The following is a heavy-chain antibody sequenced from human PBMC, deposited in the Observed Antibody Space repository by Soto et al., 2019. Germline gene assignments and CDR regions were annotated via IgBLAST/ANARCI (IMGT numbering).Heavy chain of an antibody. CDR1: GFTFSSYS. V-gene: IGHV3-21*01. D-gene: IGHD6-13*01. J-gene: IGHJ4*02. CDR3: ASNVARIASFDY. Sequence: SWGSLRLSCAASGFTFSSYSMNWVRQAPGKGLEWVSSISSSSSYIYYADSVKGRFTISRDNAKNSLYLQMNSLRAEDTAVYYCASNVARIASFDYWGQGTLVTVSS. CDR2: ISSSSSYI.